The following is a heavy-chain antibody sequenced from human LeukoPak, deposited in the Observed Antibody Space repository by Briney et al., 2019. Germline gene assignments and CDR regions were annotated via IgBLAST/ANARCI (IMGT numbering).Heavy chain of an antibody. Sequence: SQTLSLTCTVSGGSISSGGYYWSWIRQHPGKGLEWIGYIYYSGSTYYNPSLKSRVTISVDTSKNQFSLKLSSVTAADTAVYYCARVYYYDSSGYASPKDYLDYWGQGTLVTVSS. CDR1: GGSISSGGYY. J-gene: IGHJ4*02. CDR2: IYYSGST. D-gene: IGHD3-22*01. CDR3: ARVYYYDSSGYASPKDYLDY. V-gene: IGHV4-31*03.